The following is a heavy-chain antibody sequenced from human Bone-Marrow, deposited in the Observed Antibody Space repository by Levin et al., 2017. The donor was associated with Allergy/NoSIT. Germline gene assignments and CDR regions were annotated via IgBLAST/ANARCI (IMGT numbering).Heavy chain of an antibody. J-gene: IGHJ5*02. Sequence: PGGSLRLSCAASGFSFSTYSMNWVRQAPGKGLDWVSSITSSSSYIYYADSVKGRFTISRDNATNSLYLQMNSLRVEDTAVYYCARGLDYSGLPWGQGTLVTVSS. V-gene: IGHV3-21*01. CDR2: ITSSSSYI. D-gene: IGHD5-12*01. CDR1: GFSFSTYS. CDR3: ARGLDYSGLP.